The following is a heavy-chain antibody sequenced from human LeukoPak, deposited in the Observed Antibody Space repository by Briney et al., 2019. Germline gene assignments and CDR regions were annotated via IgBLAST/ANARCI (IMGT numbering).Heavy chain of an antibody. CDR2: IYYSGST. J-gene: IGHJ4*02. D-gene: IGHD3-10*01. V-gene: IGHV4-39*01. CDR3: ARHQSVWFGANYFDY. Sequence: SETLSLTCTVSGGSISSSSYYWGWIRQPPGKGLEWIGSIYYSGSTYYNPSLKSRVTISVDTSKNQFSLKLSSVTAADTAVYYCARHQSVWFGANYFDYWGQGTLVTVSS. CDR1: GGSISSSSYY.